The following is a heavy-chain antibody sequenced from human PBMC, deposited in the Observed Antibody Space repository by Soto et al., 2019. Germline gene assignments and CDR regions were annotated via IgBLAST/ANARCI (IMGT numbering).Heavy chain of an antibody. J-gene: IGHJ5*02. CDR2: ISAYNGNT. CDR1: GYTFTSYG. Sequence: ASVKVSCKASGYTFTSYGISWVRQAPGQGLEWMGWISAYNGNTNYAQKLQGRVTMTTDTSTSTAYMELSSLRSEDTAVYYCARDRLRYYGSGSSPTNWFDPWGQGTLVTVSS. CDR3: ARDRLRYYGSGSSPTNWFDP. V-gene: IGHV1-18*01. D-gene: IGHD3-10*01.